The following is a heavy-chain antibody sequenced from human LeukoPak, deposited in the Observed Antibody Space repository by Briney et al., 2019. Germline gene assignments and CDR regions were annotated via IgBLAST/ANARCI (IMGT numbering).Heavy chain of an antibody. D-gene: IGHD3-10*01. CDR3: VRDYYCWGSLRYLDF. J-gene: IGHJ2*01. CDR2: IYYSGST. V-gene: IGHV4-30-4*01. Sequence: SETLSPTCTVSGGSVSSGDYYWIWIRQPPGKGLEWIRYIYYSGSTNYNPSLKSRVTISVDTSKHQFALKLSSVTAADTAVYYCVRDYYCWGSLRYLDFWGRGTLVTVSS. CDR1: GGSVSSGDYY.